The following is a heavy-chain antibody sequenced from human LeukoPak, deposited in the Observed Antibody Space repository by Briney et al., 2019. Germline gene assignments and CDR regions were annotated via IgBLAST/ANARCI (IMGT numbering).Heavy chain of an antibody. CDR3: ARDQTASGYYYDMDV. Sequence: GGSLRLSCAASGFTVSSNYMSWVRQAPGKGLEWVSVIYSGGSTYYADSVKGRFTISRGNSKNTLHLQMNSLRAEGTAVYYCARDQTASGYYYDMDVWGQGTTVTVSS. CDR2: IYSGGST. D-gene: IGHD6-25*01. CDR1: GFTVSSNY. J-gene: IGHJ6*02. V-gene: IGHV3-66*01.